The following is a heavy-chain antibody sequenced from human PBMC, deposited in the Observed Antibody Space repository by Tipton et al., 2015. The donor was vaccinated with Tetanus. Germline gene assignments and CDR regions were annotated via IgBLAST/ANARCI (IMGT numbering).Heavy chain of an antibody. Sequence: SGFTFSAYYMSWIRLAPGKGLEWISYISHTGTTTYYSASVMGRFTVSRDNTKNSLYLEINSLRAEDTAVYYCARSESRIAPRIPWGMDIWGQGTTVTVSS. J-gene: IGHJ6*02. CDR1: GFTFSAYY. CDR2: ISHTGTTT. D-gene: IGHD6-6*01. CDR3: ARSESRIAPRIPWGMDI. V-gene: IGHV3-11*01.